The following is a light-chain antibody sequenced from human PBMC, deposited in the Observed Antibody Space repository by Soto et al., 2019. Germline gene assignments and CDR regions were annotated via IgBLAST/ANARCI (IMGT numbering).Light chain of an antibody. V-gene: IGKV1-5*01. Sequence: DIQMTQSPSTLSASVGDRVTITCRASQSIGRFLAWYQHQPGKPPKLLIYGASSLQSGVSSKFSGGGSGTEFTLTISSLQPDDFATYYCQQYYNYWTFGQGTKVDIK. CDR2: GAS. CDR1: QSIGRF. J-gene: IGKJ1*01. CDR3: QQYYNYWT.